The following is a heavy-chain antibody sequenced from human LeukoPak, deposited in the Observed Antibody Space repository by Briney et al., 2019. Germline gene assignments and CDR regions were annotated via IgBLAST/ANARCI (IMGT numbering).Heavy chain of an antibody. CDR2: IHISGST. CDR3: ARDTYKYDSSGYYYYYYGMDV. J-gene: IGHJ6*02. CDR1: GDSISSDSYN. V-gene: IGHV4-61*02. D-gene: IGHD3-22*01. Sequence: SQTLSLTCTVSGDSISSDSYNWNWIRQPAGKGLEWIGRIHISGSTNHNPSLKSRVTLSVDTSKNQFSLKLSSVTAADTAVYYCARDTYKYDSSGYYYYYYGMDVWGQGTTVTVS.